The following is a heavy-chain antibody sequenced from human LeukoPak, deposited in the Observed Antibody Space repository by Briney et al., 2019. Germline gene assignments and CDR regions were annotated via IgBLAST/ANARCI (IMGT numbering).Heavy chain of an antibody. J-gene: IGHJ4*02. CDR3: TSPRRGTYHFDY. V-gene: IGHV1-18*01. CDR1: GYSFLDYG. CDR2: ISAYNGKT. D-gene: IGHD3-16*01. Sequence: GASVKVSCKASGYSFLDYGISWVRQAPGQGLEWVAWISAYNGKTNSAQKVQGRVTMTIETSTGTAYMELRGLRSDDTAVYYCTSPRRGTYHFDYWGQGTLVTVSS.